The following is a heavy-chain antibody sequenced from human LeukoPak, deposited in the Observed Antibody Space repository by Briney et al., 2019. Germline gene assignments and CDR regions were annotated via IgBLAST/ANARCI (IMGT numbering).Heavy chain of an antibody. CDR1: GGSFSGYY. CDR3: ARGKDIFCSSTSCYATRGYFDY. D-gene: IGHD2-2*01. Sequence: SETLSLTCAVYGGSFSGYYWSWIRQPPGKGLEWIGEINHSGSTNYNPSLKSRVTISVDTSKNQFSLKLSSVTAADTAVYYCARGKDIFCSSTSCYATRGYFDYWGQGTLVTVSS. J-gene: IGHJ4*02. CDR2: INHSGST. V-gene: IGHV4-34*01.